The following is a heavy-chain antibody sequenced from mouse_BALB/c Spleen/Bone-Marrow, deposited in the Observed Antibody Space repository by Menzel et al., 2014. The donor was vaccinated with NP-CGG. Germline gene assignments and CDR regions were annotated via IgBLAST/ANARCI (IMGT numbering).Heavy chain of an antibody. J-gene: IGHJ4*01. Sequence: EVNLVESGGGLVQPGGSLRLSCTTSGFTFTDYYTSWVRQPPGKALEWLAFIRNKANGYTTEYSASVKGRFTISRDNSQSILYLQMNTLRAEDSATYYCARFPMDYWGQGTSVTVSS. CDR2: IRNKANGYTT. V-gene: IGHV7-3*02. CDR1: GFTFTDYY. CDR3: ARFPMDY.